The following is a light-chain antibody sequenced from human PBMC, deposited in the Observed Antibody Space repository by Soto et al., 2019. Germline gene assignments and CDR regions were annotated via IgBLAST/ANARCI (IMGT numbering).Light chain of an antibody. CDR2: GAS. J-gene: IGKJ1*01. Sequence: EIVLTQSPGTLSLSPGERATLSCRASQSVSSSYLAWYQQKPGQAPRLLIYGASSRATGIPDRFSGSGSGTDFTLTSSRLEPEEFAVYYCQQYGSSLWTVGQGTKVEIK. CDR1: QSVSSSY. V-gene: IGKV3-20*01. CDR3: QQYGSSLWT.